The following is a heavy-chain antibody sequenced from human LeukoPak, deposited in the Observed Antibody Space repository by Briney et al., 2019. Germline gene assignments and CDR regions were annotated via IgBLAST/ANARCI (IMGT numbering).Heavy chain of an antibody. J-gene: IGHJ3*02. Sequence: GGSLRLSCAASGFTFSGYWMSWLRQAPGKGLEWVANIKPDGGEKYYVDSVKGRFTISRDNAKNSLYLQMNSLRAEDTAVYYCARMSYAFDIWGQGTMVTVSS. CDR2: IKPDGGEK. V-gene: IGHV3-7*01. CDR3: ARMSYAFDI. CDR1: GFTFSGYW.